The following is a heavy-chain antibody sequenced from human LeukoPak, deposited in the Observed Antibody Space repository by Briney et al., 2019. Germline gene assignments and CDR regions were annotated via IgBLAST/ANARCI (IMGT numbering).Heavy chain of an antibody. CDR1: GGSFSGYY. J-gene: IGHJ4*02. CDR3: ARVRDGYKPLFDY. D-gene: IGHD5-24*01. Sequence: SETLSLTCAVYGGSFSGYYWSWIRQPPGKGLEWIGEINHSGSTNYNPSLKSRVTISVDTSKNQFSLKLSSVTAADTAVYYCARVRDGYKPLFDYWGQGTLVTVSS. CDR2: INHSGST. V-gene: IGHV4-34*01.